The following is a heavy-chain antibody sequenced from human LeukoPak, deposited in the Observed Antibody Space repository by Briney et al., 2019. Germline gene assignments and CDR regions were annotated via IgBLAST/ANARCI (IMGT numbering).Heavy chain of an antibody. CDR1: GGTFSSYA. CDR3: AKGREIAVAGFEDWFDP. CDR2: IIPIFGIA. V-gene: IGHV1-69*04. J-gene: IGHJ5*02. D-gene: IGHD6-19*01. Sequence: SVKVSCKASGGTFSSYAISWVRQAPGQGLEWMGRIIPIFGIANYAQKFQGRVTITADKSTSTAYMELSSLRSEDTAVYYCAKGREIAVAGFEDWFDPWAREPWSPSPQ.